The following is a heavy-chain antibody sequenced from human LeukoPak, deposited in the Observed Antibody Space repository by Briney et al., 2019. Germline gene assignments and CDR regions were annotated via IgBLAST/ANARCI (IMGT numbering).Heavy chain of an antibody. CDR3: ARALAAAGTTFVY. J-gene: IGHJ4*02. CDR1: GFTFSSYS. CDR2: ISSSSSYI. D-gene: IGHD6-13*01. Sequence: GGSLRLSCAASGFTFSSYSMNWVRQAPGKGLEWVSSISSSSSYIYYADSVKGRFTISRDNAKNSLYLQMNSLRAEDTAVYYCARALAAAGTTFVYWGQGTLVTVSS. V-gene: IGHV3-21*01.